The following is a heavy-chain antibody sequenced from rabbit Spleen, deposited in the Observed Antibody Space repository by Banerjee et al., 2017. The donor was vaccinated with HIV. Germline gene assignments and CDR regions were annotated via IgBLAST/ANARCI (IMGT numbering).Heavy chain of an antibody. V-gene: IGHV1S40*01. CDR2: IDAGASGFT. D-gene: IGHD7-1*01. CDR3: ARDYAGYAGYGFNL. CDR1: GVSFSYSSY. Sequence: QSLEESGGDLVKPGASLTLTCTASGVSFSYSSYMCWVRQAPGKGLEWIACIDAGASGFTYFATWAKGRFTISKTSSTTVTLQMTRLTAADTATYFCARDYAGYAGYGFNLWGPGTLVTVS. J-gene: IGHJ4*01.